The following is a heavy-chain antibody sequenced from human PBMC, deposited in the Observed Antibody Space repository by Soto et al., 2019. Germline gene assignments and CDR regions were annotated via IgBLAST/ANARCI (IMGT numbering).Heavy chain of an antibody. CDR2: ISYDGSNK. V-gene: IGHV3-30*18. Sequence: GGSLRLSCAASGFTFSSYGMHWVRQAPGKGLEWVAVISYDGSNKYYADSVQGRFTISRDNSKNTLYLQMNSLRAEDTAVYYCAKGGIAARMVWEAPRKNWFDPWGQGTLVTVSS. CDR1: GFTFSSYG. D-gene: IGHD6-6*01. J-gene: IGHJ5*02. CDR3: AKGGIAARMVWEAPRKNWFDP.